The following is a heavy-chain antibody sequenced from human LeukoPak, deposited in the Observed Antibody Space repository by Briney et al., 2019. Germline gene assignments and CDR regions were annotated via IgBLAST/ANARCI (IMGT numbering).Heavy chain of an antibody. D-gene: IGHD3-9*01. CDR2: ILYDGSKK. Sequence: GGSLRLSCAASGFTFSSYNMHWVRQTPGKGLQWVAAILYDGSKKYYADSVKGRFSVYRDNSNYTLYLQMNSLKTEDTAVYSCANFDGDSQAFHIWGQGTMVTVSS. V-gene: IGHV3-30*18. J-gene: IGHJ3*02. CDR1: GFTFSSYN. CDR3: ANFDGDSQAFHI.